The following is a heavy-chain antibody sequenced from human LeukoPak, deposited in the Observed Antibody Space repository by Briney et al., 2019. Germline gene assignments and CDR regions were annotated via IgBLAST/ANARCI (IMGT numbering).Heavy chain of an antibody. J-gene: IGHJ4*02. Sequence: GGSLRLSCETSGFTFRNYGMHWVRQAPGKGLDWGAVIWYDESKKYYADSVKGRFTISRDISKNTLYLQMNSLRAEDTAVYYCARDDCSTTICLAYWGQGTLVSVSS. CDR2: IWYDESKK. CDR1: GFTFRNYG. CDR3: ARDDCSTTICLAY. V-gene: IGHV3-33*01. D-gene: IGHD2-2*01.